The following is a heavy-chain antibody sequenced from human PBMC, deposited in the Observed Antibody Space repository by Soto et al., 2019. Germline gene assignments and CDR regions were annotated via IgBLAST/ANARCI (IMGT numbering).Heavy chain of an antibody. CDR2: IFHSGST. CDR1: GGSISSGGYS. J-gene: IGHJ4*02. Sequence: SETLSLTCAVSGGSISSGGYSWNWIRQPPGKGLEWIGYIFHSGSTYYNPSLKSRVTISVDRSKNQFSLNMSSVTAADTAVYYCARGGAYTDYPFESWGQGALVTVSS. V-gene: IGHV4-30-2*01. D-gene: IGHD4-4*01. CDR3: ARGGAYTDYPFES.